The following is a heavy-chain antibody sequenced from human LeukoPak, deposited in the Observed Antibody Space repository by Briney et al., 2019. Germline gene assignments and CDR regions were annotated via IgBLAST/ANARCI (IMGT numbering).Heavy chain of an antibody. V-gene: IGHV1-2*02. Sequence: ASVKVSCKASGDTFTGDYMHWVRQAPGQGLEWMGWINPNSGGTNYAQKFQGRVTMTRDTSISTAYMELSRPRADDTAVYYCARRQQLYYFYGMDVWGQGTTVTVSS. D-gene: IGHD6-13*01. J-gene: IGHJ6*02. CDR3: ARRQQLYYFYGMDV. CDR1: GDTFTGDY. CDR2: INPNSGGT.